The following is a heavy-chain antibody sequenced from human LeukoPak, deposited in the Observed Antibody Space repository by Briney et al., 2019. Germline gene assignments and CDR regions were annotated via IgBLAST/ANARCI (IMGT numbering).Heavy chain of an antibody. CDR2: MNPNSGNT. V-gene: IGHV1-8*01. CDR3: ASRSGYDILTGDHYYYYGMDV. CDR1: GYTFTSYD. D-gene: IGHD3-9*01. Sequence: ASVKVSCKASGYTFTSYDINGVRQATGQGLEWMGWMNPNSGNTGYAQKFQGRVTMTRNTSISTAYMELSSLRSEDTAVYYCASRSGYDILTGDHYYYYGMDVWGQGTTVTVSS. J-gene: IGHJ6*02.